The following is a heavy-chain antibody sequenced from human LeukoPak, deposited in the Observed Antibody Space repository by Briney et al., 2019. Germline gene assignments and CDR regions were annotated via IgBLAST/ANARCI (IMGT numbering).Heavy chain of an antibody. CDR2: ISSSSSYI. CDR3: ARVFVGRFGDRQPPYYYGMDV. Sequence: GGSLRLSCAASGFTFSSYSMNWVRQAPGKGLEWVSSISSSSSYIYYADSVKGRFTISRDNAKNSLYLQMNSLRAEDTAVYYCARVFVGRFGDRQPPYYYGMDVWGQGTTVAVSS. J-gene: IGHJ6*02. CDR1: GFTFSSYS. V-gene: IGHV3-21*01. D-gene: IGHD3-10*01.